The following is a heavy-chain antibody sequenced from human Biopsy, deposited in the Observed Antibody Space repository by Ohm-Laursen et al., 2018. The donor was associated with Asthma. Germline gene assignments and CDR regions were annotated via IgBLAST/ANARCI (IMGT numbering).Heavy chain of an antibody. D-gene: IGHD6-19*01. J-gene: IGHJ6*02. V-gene: IGHV3-30*03. CDR1: GFTFTTYG. CDR3: ARAYSSGWSRGMDV. CDR2: ISYDGTNQ. Sequence: SLRLSCTASGFTFTTYGMHWVRQAPSKGLEWVADISYDGTNQYYADSVKGRFTISRDNSKNTLYLQMNSLSAEDTAMYYCARAYSSGWSRGMDVWGQGITVTVSS.